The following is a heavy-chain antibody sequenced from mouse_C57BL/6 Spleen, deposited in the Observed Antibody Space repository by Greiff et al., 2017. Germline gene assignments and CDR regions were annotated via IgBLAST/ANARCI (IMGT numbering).Heavy chain of an antibody. D-gene: IGHD4-1*01. V-gene: IGHV1-4*01. CDR2: INPSSGYT. Sequence: VMLVESGAELARPGASVKMSCKASGYTFTSYTMHWVKQRPGQGLEWIGYINPSSGYTKYNQKFKDKATLTADKSSSTAYMQLSSLTSEDSAVYYCARRANWTPYFDYWGQGTTLTVSS. J-gene: IGHJ2*01. CDR1: GYTFTSYT. CDR3: ARRANWTPYFDY.